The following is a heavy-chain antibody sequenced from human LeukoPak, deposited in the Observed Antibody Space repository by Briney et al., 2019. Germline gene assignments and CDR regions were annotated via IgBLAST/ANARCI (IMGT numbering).Heavy chain of an antibody. CDR3: ARDWGIVVVPAAISYYYGMDV. D-gene: IGHD2-2*02. J-gene: IGHJ6*02. CDR1: GGTFSSYA. V-gene: IGHV1-69*04. CDR2: IIPILGIA. Sequence: ASVKVSCKASGGTFSSYAISWVRQAPGQGLEWMGRIIPILGIANYAQEFQGRVTITADKSTSTAYMELSSLRSEDTAVYYCARDWGIVVVPAAISYYYGMDVWGQGTTVTVSS.